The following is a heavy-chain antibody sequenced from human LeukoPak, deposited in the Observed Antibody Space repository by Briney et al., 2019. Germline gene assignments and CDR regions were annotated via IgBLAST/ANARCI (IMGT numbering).Heavy chain of an antibody. D-gene: IGHD1-26*01. V-gene: IGHV4-39*01. J-gene: IGHJ4*02. CDR1: GASISGGTYY. CDR2: IYYTGST. Sequence: PSETLSLTCSVSGASISGGTYYWGWIRQLPGKGLEWIGSIYYTGSTYDNPSLKSRVTISVDTSKNQFSLKLSSVTATDTAVYYCARRGGSGRAFDYWGQGTLVTVSS. CDR3: ARRGGSGRAFDY.